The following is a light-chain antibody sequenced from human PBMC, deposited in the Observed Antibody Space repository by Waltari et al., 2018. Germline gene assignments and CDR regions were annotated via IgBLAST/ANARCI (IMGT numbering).Light chain of an antibody. Sequence: QSALTQPASVSGSPGQSITISCTGTRGDVGGSNYVSWYQQHAGKAPKVIIYEVSNRPSGVSGRFSASKSGDTASLTISGLQPEDEATYYCSSYTSATTLSVVFGGGTKVTVL. CDR3: SSYTSATTLSVV. V-gene: IGLV2-14*01. CDR1: RGDVGGSNY. CDR2: EVS. J-gene: IGLJ2*01.